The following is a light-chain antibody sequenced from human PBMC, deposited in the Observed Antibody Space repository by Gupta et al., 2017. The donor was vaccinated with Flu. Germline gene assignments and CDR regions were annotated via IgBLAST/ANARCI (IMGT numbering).Light chain of an antibody. CDR3: QQSDSVPIT. J-gene: IGKJ4*01. V-gene: IGKV1-39*01. CDR2: AAT. CDR1: QGISSF. Sequence: DIQMTQSPSSLSASVGDRVTITCRASQGISSFLNWYQQKPGKAPKVLIYAATGLQSGVPSRFSGSGSGTDFTLTIDRLQPEDFASYYCQQSDSVPITFGGGTRLEIK.